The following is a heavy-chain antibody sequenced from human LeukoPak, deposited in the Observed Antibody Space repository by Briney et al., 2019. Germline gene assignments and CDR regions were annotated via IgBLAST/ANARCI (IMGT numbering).Heavy chain of an antibody. V-gene: IGHV3-23*01. J-gene: IGHJ4*02. CDR3: AKSEKLTPGFDY. Sequence: GGSLRLSCAASGFTFSSYAMSWVRQAPGKGLEGVSAISGSGGSTYYADSVKGRFTTSRDNPKNTLYLQMNSLRAEDTAVYYCAKSEKLTPGFDYWGQGTLVTVSS. CDR1: GFTFSSYA. D-gene: IGHD4-23*01. CDR2: ISGSGGST.